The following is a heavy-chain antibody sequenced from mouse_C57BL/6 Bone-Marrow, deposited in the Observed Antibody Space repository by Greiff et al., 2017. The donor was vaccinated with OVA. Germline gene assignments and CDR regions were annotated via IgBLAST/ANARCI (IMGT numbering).Heavy chain of an antibody. CDR3: AREGGSRVPWSYYWYCDV. CDR1: GYTFTSYN. D-gene: IGHD5-1*01. J-gene: IGHJ1*03. V-gene: IGHV1-12*01. CDR2: IYPGNGDT. Sequence: QVQLQQSGAELVRPGASVTMSCKASGYTFTSYNMHWVKQTPRQGLEWIGAIYPGNGDTSYNQKFKGQATLTVDNSSRTAYMQLRSLTCEVSAVYFCAREGGSRVPWSYYWYCDVWGTGTTVTVSS.